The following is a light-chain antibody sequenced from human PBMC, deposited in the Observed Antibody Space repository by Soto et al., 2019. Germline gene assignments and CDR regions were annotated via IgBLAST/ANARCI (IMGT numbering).Light chain of an antibody. CDR3: AAWDXXXNGAV. J-gene: IGLJ7*01. Sequence: QSVLTQPPSASGTPGQRVTISCSGSSSNIGSNTVNWYQQLPGTAPKLLIYSNNQRPSGVPDRFSGSKSGTSASLAISGLQSEDEADYYCAAWDXXXNGAVFGGGTQLTVL. CDR1: SSNIGSNT. CDR2: SNN. V-gene: IGLV1-44*01.